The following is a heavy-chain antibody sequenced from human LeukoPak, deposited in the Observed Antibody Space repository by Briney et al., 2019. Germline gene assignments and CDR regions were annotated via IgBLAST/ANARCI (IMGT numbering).Heavy chain of an antibody. Sequence: SETLSLTCTVSGGSISSSSYYWGWIRQPPGKGLEWIGSIYYTGITYHNPSLKSRVTMSLDTSKSQFSLNVNSVTAADTAIYYCSRLTDGNPGDYWGQGTLVTVSS. J-gene: IGHJ4*02. CDR1: GGSISSSSYY. D-gene: IGHD4-23*01. CDR2: IYYTGIT. CDR3: SRLTDGNPGDY. V-gene: IGHV4-39*07.